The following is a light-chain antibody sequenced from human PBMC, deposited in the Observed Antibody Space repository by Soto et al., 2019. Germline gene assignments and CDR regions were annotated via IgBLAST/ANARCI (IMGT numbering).Light chain of an antibody. CDR2: WAY. CDR1: QSLLYSSNNKNF. J-gene: IGKJ5*01. Sequence: DIVMTQSPDSLALSLGERATINCKSSQSLLYSSNNKNFLAWYQQKPGQPPKLIXYWAYTRQSGVPDRFSGSGSGTDFTLTITGVQAEDVAVYYCQQYYSSLAITCGQGTRLEIK. V-gene: IGKV4-1*01. CDR3: QQYYSSLAIT.